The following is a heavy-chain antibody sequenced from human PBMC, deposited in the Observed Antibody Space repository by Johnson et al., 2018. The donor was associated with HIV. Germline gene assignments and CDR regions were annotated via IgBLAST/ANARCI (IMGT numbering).Heavy chain of an antibody. Sequence: VQLVESGGGLVQPGRSLRLSCAASGFTFDDYAMHWVRQAPGKGLEWVSGIRWNSGSIGYADSVKGRFTISRDNAKNTLYLQMDSLRAEDTAVYYCARAQVLPDDAFDLWGQGIKVTVSS. CDR2: IRWNSGSI. V-gene: IGHV3-9*01. J-gene: IGHJ3*01. CDR1: GFTFDDYA. CDR3: ARAQVLPDDAFDL. D-gene: IGHD2-2*01.